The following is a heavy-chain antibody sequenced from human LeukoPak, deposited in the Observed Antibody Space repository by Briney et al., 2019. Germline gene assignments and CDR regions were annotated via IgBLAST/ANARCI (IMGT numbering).Heavy chain of an antibody. CDR3: ARVVGGSGSYYLYFDY. CDR2: INWNGEST. Sequence: PGGSLRLSCAASGFTFDNYGMSWVRQAPGKGLEWVSGINWNGESTGYADSVKGRFTISRDNARNFLYLQMNSLRAEDTAVYYCARVVGGSGSYYLYFDYWGQGTLVTVSS. D-gene: IGHD3-10*01. CDR1: GFTFDNYG. V-gene: IGHV3-20*04. J-gene: IGHJ4*02.